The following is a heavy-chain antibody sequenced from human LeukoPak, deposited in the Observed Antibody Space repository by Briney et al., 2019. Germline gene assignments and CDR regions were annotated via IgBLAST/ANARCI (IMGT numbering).Heavy chain of an antibody. CDR2: IKEDGSET. CDR1: GFPFRSYW. Sequence: GGSLGLSCAASGFPFRSYWMSWVRQAPGRGLEWVANIKEDGSETFYVDSVKGRFTISRDTAKNSLFLQMNSLRADDTAVYYCARTYGSGSFDYWGQGALVTVSS. D-gene: IGHD3-10*01. V-gene: IGHV3-7*05. J-gene: IGHJ4*02. CDR3: ARTYGSGSFDY.